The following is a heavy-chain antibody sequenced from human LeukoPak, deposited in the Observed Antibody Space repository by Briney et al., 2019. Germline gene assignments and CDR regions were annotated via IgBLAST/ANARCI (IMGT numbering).Heavy chain of an antibody. J-gene: IGHJ4*02. CDR3: ARGEVYGDPGSSPFDY. CDR1: GGSISSYY. V-gene: IGHV4-59*01. D-gene: IGHD4-17*01. CDR2: IYYSGST. Sequence: SETLSLTCTVSGGSISSYYWSWIRRPPGKGLEWIGYIYYSGSTNYNPSLKSRVPISVDTSKNQFSLKLSSVTAADTAVYYCARGEVYGDPGSSPFDYWGQGTLVTVSS.